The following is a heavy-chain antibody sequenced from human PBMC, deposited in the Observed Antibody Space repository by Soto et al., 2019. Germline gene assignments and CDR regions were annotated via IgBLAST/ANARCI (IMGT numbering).Heavy chain of an antibody. CDR2: ISGSGGST. CDR1: GFTFSSYA. D-gene: IGHD3-3*01. CDR3: AKTRRFLEWLSRTPWNY. Sequence: GVSLTLSCAASGFTFSSYAMSWVRQAPGKGLEWVSAISGSGGSTYYADSVKGRFTISRDNSKNTLYLQMNSLRAEDTAVYYCAKTRRFLEWLSRTPWNYWGQGTLVTVSS. J-gene: IGHJ4*02. V-gene: IGHV3-23*01.